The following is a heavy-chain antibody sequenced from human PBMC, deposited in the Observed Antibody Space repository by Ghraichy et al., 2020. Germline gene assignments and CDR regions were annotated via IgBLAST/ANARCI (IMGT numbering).Heavy chain of an antibody. Sequence: GGSLRLSCAASGFTFSSYWMAWIRQAPVKGLEWLANINQEGGETYYVDSVKGRFTISRDNAKKSLYLQMNSLRVEDTAVYYCARNDRDYGDYGNDYWGQGTLVTVSS. D-gene: IGHD4-17*01. V-gene: IGHV3-7*01. CDR1: GFTFSSYW. J-gene: IGHJ4*02. CDR2: INQEGGET. CDR3: ARNDRDYGDYGNDY.